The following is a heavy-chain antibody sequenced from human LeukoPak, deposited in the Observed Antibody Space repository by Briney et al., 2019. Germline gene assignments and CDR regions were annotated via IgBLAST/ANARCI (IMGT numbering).Heavy chain of an antibody. J-gene: IGHJ4*02. CDR3: ARETDGGDS. CDR2: INQDGSQE. V-gene: IGHV3-7*01. Sequence: GGSPRLSCAASGFIFSNYWMSWVRQAPGKGLEWVANINQDGSQEYSVDSVKGRFSISRDNTKKSLYLQMNGLRVEATAVYYCARETDGGDSWGQGTLVTVSS. CDR1: GFIFSNYW.